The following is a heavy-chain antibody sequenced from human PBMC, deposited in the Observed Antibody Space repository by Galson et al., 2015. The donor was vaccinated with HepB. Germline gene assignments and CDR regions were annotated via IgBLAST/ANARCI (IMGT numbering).Heavy chain of an antibody. CDR3: ARDVDIVVVPALIYYYYGMDV. D-gene: IGHD2-2*03. CDR2: INAGNGNT. Sequence: SVKVSCKASGYTFTSYAMHWVRQAPGQRLEWMGWINAGNGNTKYSQKFQGRVTITRDTSASTAYMELSSLRSEDTAVYYCARDVDIVVVPALIYYYYGMDVWGQGTTVTVSS. J-gene: IGHJ6*02. V-gene: IGHV1-3*01. CDR1: GYTFTSYA.